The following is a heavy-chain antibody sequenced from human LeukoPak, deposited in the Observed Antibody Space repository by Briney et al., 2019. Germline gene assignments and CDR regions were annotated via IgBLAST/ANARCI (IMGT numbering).Heavy chain of an antibody. V-gene: IGHV4-59*01. D-gene: IGHD6-19*01. CDR2: IYYSGST. J-gene: IGHJ5*02. CDR3: ARGDSSGWESWFDP. Sequence: PSETLSLTCTVSGGSISSYYWSWIRHPPGKGLEWIGYIYYSGSTNYNPSLKSRVTISVDTSKNQFSLKLSSVTAADTAVYYCARGDSSGWESWFDPWGQGTLVTVSS. CDR1: GGSISSYY.